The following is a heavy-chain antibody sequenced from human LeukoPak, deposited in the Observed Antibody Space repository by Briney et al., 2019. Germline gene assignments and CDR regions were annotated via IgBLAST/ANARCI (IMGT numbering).Heavy chain of an antibody. CDR3: ARNRYYYDSSGYYPDY. Sequence: ASVKVSCKASGYTFTTYGFSWVRQAPGQGLEWMGWINTNTGNPTYAQGFTGRFVFSLDTSVSTAYLQISSLKAEDTAVYYCARNRYYYDSSGYYPDYWGQGTLVTVSS. CDR1: GYTFTTYG. CDR2: INTNTGNP. J-gene: IGHJ4*02. D-gene: IGHD3-22*01. V-gene: IGHV7-4-1*02.